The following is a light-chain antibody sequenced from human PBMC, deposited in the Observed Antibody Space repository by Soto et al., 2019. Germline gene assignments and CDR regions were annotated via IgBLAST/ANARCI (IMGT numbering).Light chain of an antibody. CDR1: SSDIGGYNS. Sequence: QSALTQPAAVSGSPGQSITISCTGTSSDIGGYNSVSWYQQHPGKAPKLMIYEVSNRPSGVSYRFSGSKSGNTASLTISGLQAEDEADYYCSSYTSSSTWVFGGVTKLTVL. CDR2: EVS. J-gene: IGLJ3*02. V-gene: IGLV2-14*01. CDR3: SSYTSSSTWV.